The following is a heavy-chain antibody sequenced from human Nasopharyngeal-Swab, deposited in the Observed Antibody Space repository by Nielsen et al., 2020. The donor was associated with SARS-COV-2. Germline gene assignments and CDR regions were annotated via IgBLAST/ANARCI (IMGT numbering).Heavy chain of an antibody. CDR3: AADWFRLRFLEWLPGGYGMDV. CDR2: IVVGSGNT. D-gene: IGHD3-3*01. V-gene: IGHV1-58*01. Sequence: WVRQAPGQRLEWIGWIVVGSGNTNYAQKFQEGVTITRDMSTSTAYMELSSLRSEDTAVYYCAADWFRLRFLEWLPGGYGMDVWGQGTTVTVSS. J-gene: IGHJ6*02.